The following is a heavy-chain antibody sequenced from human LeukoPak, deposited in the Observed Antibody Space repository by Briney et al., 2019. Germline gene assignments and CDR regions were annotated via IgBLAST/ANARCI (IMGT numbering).Heavy chain of an antibody. CDR1: GYTFTSYD. CDR2: MNPNSGNT. CDR3: ARIGDCSGGSCFDY. D-gene: IGHD2-15*01. Sequence: GASVKVSCKASGYTFTSYDINWVRQATGQGLEWMGWMNPNSGNTGYAQKFQGRVTMTRNTSISTAYMELSSLRSEDTAVYCCARIGDCSGGSCFDYWGQGTLVTVSS. J-gene: IGHJ4*02. V-gene: IGHV1-8*01.